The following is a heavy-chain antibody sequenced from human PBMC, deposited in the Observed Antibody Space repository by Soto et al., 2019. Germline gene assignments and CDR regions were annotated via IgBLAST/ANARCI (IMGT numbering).Heavy chain of an antibody. CDR1: GFTFSSYG. Sequence: GSLRLSCAASGFTFSSYGMHWVRQAPGKGLEWVAVISYDGSNKYYADSVKGRFTISRDNSKNTLYLQMNSLRAEDTAVYYCAKISVAVAGTDTNWFDPWGQGTLVTVSS. D-gene: IGHD6-19*01. V-gene: IGHV3-30*18. CDR3: AKISVAVAGTDTNWFDP. J-gene: IGHJ5*02. CDR2: ISYDGSNK.